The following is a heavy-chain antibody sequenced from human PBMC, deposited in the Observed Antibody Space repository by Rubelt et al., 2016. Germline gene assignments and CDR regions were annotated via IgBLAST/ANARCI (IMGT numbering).Heavy chain of an antibody. J-gene: IGHJ3*02. CDR2: IGTAGDT. V-gene: IGHV3-13*01. D-gene: IGHD6-13*01. CDR3: ARHSSSNAFDI. Sequence: EVQLVESGGGLVQPGGSLRLSCAASGFTFSSYDMHWVRQATGKGLEWVSAIGTAGDTYYPGSVKGRFTISRENAKTTLYLKMNSLRAGDTAVYYCARHSSSNAFDIWGQGTMVTVSS. CDR1: GFTFSSYD.